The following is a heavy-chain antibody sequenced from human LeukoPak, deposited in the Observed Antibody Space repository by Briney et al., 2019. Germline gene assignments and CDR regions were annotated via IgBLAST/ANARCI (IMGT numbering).Heavy chain of an antibody. CDR1: GGSISSGSYY. CDR3: ARVVGSFGAVRGVSNWFDP. Sequence: MASETLSLTCTVSGGSISSGSYYWSWIRQPPGKGLEWIGYIYYSGSTNYNPSLKSRVTISVDTSKNQFSLKLSSVTAADTAVYYCARVVGSFGAVRGVSNWFDPWGQGTLVTVSS. D-gene: IGHD3-10*01. J-gene: IGHJ5*02. CDR2: IYYSGST. V-gene: IGHV4-61*01.